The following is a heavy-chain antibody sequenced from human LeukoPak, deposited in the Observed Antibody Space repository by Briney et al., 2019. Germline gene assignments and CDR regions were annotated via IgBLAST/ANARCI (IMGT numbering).Heavy chain of an antibody. J-gene: IGHJ4*02. CDR3: AKASPGSGYSGYDYASNLFDY. D-gene: IGHD5-12*01. CDR2: IYSGGTT. CDR1: GFTVSSNY. V-gene: IGHV3-53*01. Sequence: SGGSLRLSCAASGFTVSSNYMSWVRQAPGKGLEWVSVIYSGGTTYYADSVKGRFTISRDNSKNTLYLQMNSLRAEDTAVYYCAKASPGSGYSGYDYASNLFDYWGQGTLVTVSS.